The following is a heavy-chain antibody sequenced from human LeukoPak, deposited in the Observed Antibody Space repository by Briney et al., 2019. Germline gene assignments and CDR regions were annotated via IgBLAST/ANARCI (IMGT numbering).Heavy chain of an antibody. V-gene: IGHV4-59*08. J-gene: IGHJ4*02. CDR3: AAAAGTRGRAY. D-gene: IGHD6-13*01. Sequence: SETLSLTCTVSGGSISSYYWSWIRQPPGKGLEWIGYIYYSGSTNYNPSLKSRVTISVDASKNQFSLKLSSVTAADTAVYYCAAAAGTRGRAYWGQGTLVTVSS. CDR1: GGSISSYY. CDR2: IYYSGST.